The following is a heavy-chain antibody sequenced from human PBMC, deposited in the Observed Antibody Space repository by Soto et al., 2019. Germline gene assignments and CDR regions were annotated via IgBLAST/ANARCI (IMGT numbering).Heavy chain of an antibody. Sequence: GGSLRLSCAASGLTFSSYAMSWVRQAPGKGLEWVSTIGGSGGTIYYADSVKGRFTISRDNSKNTLYLQMDSLRAEDTAVYYCVKIIVAAGTGYWGQGILVTVSS. V-gene: IGHV3-23*01. D-gene: IGHD6-13*01. J-gene: IGHJ4*01. CDR2: IGGSGGTI. CDR3: VKIIVAAGTGY. CDR1: GLTFSSYA.